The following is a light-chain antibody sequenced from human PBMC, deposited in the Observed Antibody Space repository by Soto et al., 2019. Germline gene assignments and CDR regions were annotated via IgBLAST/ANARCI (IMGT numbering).Light chain of an antibody. V-gene: IGLV1-47*01. CDR2: MTN. J-gene: IGLJ3*02. CDR1: WYNIGKNL. CDR3: AAWDDSLRAWV. Sequence: QSLLTQPPSASGTPGQTVTISCSGGWYNIGKNLGYWYQQLPGTAPKLLIYMTNQRPSGVPDRFSGSKSGSSASLAVSGLRSEDEAVYYCAAWDDSLRAWVFGGGTKVTVL.